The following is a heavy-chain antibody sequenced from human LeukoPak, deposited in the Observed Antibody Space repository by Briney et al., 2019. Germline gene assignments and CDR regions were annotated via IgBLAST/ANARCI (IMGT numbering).Heavy chain of an antibody. D-gene: IGHD6-13*01. J-gene: IGHJ3*02. CDR1: GFTFDDYA. V-gene: IGHV3-9*03. CDR2: ISWNSGSI. Sequence: GRSLRHSCSASGFTFDDYAMHWVRQAPGKGLEWVSGISWNSGSIGYADSVKGRFTISRDNAKNSLYLQMNSLRAEDMALYYCAKDISPAAGYGDAFDTWGQGTMVTVSS. CDR3: AKDISPAAGYGDAFDT.